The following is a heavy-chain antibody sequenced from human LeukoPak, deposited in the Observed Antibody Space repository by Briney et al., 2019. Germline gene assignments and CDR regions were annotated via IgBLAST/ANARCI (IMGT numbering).Heavy chain of an antibody. CDR1: GGTFSSYA. CDR3: ARDPDMTASDAFDI. CDR2: IIPIFGTA. V-gene: IGHV1-69*13. Sequence: GASVKVSCKASGGTFSSYAISWVRQAPGQGLEWMGGIIPIFGTANYAQKFQGRVTITADESTSTAYMELSSLRSEDTAVYYCARDPDMTASDAFDIWGPGTMVTVSS. J-gene: IGHJ3*02. D-gene: IGHD3-9*01.